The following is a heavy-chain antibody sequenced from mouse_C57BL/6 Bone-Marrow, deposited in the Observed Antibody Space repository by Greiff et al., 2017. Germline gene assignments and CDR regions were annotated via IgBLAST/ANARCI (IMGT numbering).Heavy chain of an antibody. V-gene: IGHV1-15*01. Sequence: VQLKESGAELVRPGASVTLSCKASGYTFTDYEMHWVKQTPVHGLEWIGAIDPETGGTAYNQKFKGKAILTADKSSSTAYMELRSLTSEDSAVYYCTREIYYYGSFDYWGQGTTLTVSS. J-gene: IGHJ2*01. CDR3: TREIYYYGSFDY. D-gene: IGHD1-1*01. CDR1: GYTFTDYE. CDR2: IDPETGGT.